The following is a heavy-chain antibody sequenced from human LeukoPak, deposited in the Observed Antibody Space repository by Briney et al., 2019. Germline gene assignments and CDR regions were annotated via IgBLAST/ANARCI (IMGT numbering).Heavy chain of an antibody. D-gene: IGHD6-13*01. CDR3: ARGRPTTSIAAAGVDWFDP. Sequence: SVKVSCKASGGTFSSYAISWVRQAPGQGLEWMGGIIPIFGTANYAQKFQGRVTITADKSTSTAYMELSSLRSEDTAVYYCARGRPTTSIAAAGVDWFDPWGQGTLVTVSS. CDR1: GGTFSSYA. V-gene: IGHV1-69*06. J-gene: IGHJ5*02. CDR2: IIPIFGTA.